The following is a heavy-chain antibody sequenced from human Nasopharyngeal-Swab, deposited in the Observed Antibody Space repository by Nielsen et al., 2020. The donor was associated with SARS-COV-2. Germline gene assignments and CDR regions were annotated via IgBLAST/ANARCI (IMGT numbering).Heavy chain of an antibody. Sequence: GESLKISCAASGFTFSSSAMSWVRQAPGKGLEWVSGISASGDNTYYADSVKGRSTISRDNSKDTLYLQINSLRVEDAAVYYCAKDYGDFHGWFDPWGQGTLVTVSS. V-gene: IGHV3-23*01. CDR3: AKDYGDFHGWFDP. D-gene: IGHD4-17*01. CDR1: GFTFSSSA. CDR2: ISASGDNT. J-gene: IGHJ5*02.